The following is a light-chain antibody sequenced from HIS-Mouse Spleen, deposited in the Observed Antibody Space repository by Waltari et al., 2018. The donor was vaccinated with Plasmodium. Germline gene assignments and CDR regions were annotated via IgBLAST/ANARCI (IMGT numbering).Light chain of an antibody. CDR1: QSVSRN. J-gene: IGKJ3*01. V-gene: IGKV3-15*01. CDR2: CAS. CDR3: QQYNNWSFT. Sequence: EIVMTQSPATLSVSPGERATLSCRASQSVSRNLAWYQQKPGQAPRLLIYCASTRATGIPARFSVSGSVTEFTLTISSLQSEDFAVYCCQQYNNWSFTFGPGTKVDIK.